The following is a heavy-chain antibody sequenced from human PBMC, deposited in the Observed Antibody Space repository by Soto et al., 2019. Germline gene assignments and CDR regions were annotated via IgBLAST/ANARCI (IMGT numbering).Heavy chain of an antibody. V-gene: IGHV3-74*01. D-gene: IGHD5-12*01. CDR3: AVVATTGDIDY. CDR1: GFTFGSYW. Sequence: GGSLGLSCAASGFTFGSYWMEWVRQAPGKGLVWVSRINLDGSRTSYADSAKGRLTISRDNAKNMLYLQMNSLRADDTAVYYYAVVATTGDIDYWGQGTLLSVSS. CDR2: INLDGSRT. J-gene: IGHJ4*02.